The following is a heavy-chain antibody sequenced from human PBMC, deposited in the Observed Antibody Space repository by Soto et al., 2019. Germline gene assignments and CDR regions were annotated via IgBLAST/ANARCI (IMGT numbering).Heavy chain of an antibody. V-gene: IGHV3-30-3*01. J-gene: IGHJ4*02. D-gene: IGHD5-18*01. CDR1: GFTFSSYA. Sequence: QVQLVESGGGVVQPGRSLRLSCAASGFTFSSYAMHWVRQAPGKGLEWVAVISYDGSNKYYADSVKGRFTISRDNSKNTLYLQMNSLRAEDTAVYYCARGRYSYGQSRLYHFDYWGQGTLVTVSS. CDR2: ISYDGSNK. CDR3: ARGRYSYGQSRLYHFDY.